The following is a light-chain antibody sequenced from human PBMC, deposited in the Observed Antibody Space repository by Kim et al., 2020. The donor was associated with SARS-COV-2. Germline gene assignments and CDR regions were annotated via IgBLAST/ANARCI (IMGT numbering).Light chain of an antibody. CDR2: DAS. J-gene: IGKJ4*01. CDR3: RQNYSTPFT. Sequence: SSVGNRVTITSRASQRISSLLTWYQTKPGKAPNLRIYDASTLQPGVPSRFSGSGSGTDFTLTISSLQPEDFATYLCRQNYSTPFTFRQGTKVESK. V-gene: IGKV1-39*01. CDR1: QRISSL.